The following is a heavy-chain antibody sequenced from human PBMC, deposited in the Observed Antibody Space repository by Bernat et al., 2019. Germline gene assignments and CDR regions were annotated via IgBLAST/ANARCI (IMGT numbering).Heavy chain of an antibody. CDR1: GFTFSDYS. V-gene: IGHV3-11*06. Sequence: QVQLVESGGGLVKPGGSLRLSCAASGFTFSDYSMTWIRQAPGKGLEWVSYISSSSTYTNYADSVKGRFTISRDNAKNSLYLQMNSLRAEDTAVHYCARSYASGSYIDYWGQGTLVTVSS. CDR3: ARSYASGSYIDY. J-gene: IGHJ4*02. D-gene: IGHD3-16*01. CDR2: ISSSSTYT.